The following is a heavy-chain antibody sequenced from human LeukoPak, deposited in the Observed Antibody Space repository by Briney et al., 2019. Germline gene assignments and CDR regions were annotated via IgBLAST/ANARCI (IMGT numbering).Heavy chain of an antibody. CDR1: GYTFTSYD. V-gene: IGHV1-8*01. D-gene: IGHD2-15*01. J-gene: IGHJ6*02. CDR2: MNPNSGNT. Sequence: ASVKVSCKASGYTFTSYDINWVRQATGQGLEWMGWMNPNSGNTGYAQKFQGRVTMTRNTSISTAYMELSRLRSDDTAVYYCARSSCSGGSCYYYYGMDVWGQGTTVTVSS. CDR3: ARSSCSGGSCYYYYGMDV.